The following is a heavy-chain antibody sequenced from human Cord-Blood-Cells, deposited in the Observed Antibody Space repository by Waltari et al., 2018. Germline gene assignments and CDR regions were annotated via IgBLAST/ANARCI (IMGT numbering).Heavy chain of an antibody. Sequence: QVQLQQSGPGLVKPSQTLSLTCAISGDSVSSNSAAWNWIRPSPSRGLEWLGKTYYRSKCYNADAVAVKSRRTISPDTVKNQVSLQLTSVTPEATAVDYCARGLRVAAHLTRDYWGQGALGTVSS. V-gene: IGHV6-1*01. CDR2: TYYRSKCYN. CDR1: GDSVSSNSAA. CDR3: ARGLRVAAHLTRDY. D-gene: IGHD6-6*01. J-gene: IGHJ4*02.